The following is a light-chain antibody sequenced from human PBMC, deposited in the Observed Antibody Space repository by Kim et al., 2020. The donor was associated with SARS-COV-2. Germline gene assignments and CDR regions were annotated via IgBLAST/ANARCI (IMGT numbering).Light chain of an antibody. Sequence: SVSPGECATLSCRTSQSVSIHLAWYQQQPGQAPRLLIYDTSTRATGIPVRFSGSGSGTEFTLTISSLQLEDFAVYYCQQYNNWPYTFGQGTKLEI. J-gene: IGKJ2*01. CDR3: QQYNNWPYT. CDR1: QSVSIH. CDR2: DTS. V-gene: IGKV3-15*01.